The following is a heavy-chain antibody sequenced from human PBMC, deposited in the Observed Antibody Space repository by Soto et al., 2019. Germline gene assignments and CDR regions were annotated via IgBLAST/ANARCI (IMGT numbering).Heavy chain of an antibody. CDR3: ARDNGRYAFDI. V-gene: IGHV3-13*01. Sequence: EVQLVESGGGLVQPGGSLRLSCAASGFTFSSYDMHWVGQATGKGLEWVSAIGTAGDTYYPGSVKGRFTISRENAKNSLYLQMNSLRAGDTAVYYCARDNGRYAFDIWGQGTMVTVSS. D-gene: IGHD2-8*01. CDR1: GFTFSSYD. J-gene: IGHJ3*02. CDR2: IGTAGDT.